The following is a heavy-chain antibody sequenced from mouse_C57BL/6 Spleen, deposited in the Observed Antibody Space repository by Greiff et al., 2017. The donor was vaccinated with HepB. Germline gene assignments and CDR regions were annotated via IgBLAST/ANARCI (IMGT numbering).Heavy chain of an antibody. Sequence: QVQLKQPGAELVKPGASVKVSCKASGYTFTSYWMHWVKQRPGQGLEWIGRIHPSDSDTNYNQKFKGKATLTVDKSSSTAYMQLSSLTSEDSAVYYCATPCDYYAMDYWGQGTSVTVSS. J-gene: IGHJ4*01. D-gene: IGHD2-13*01. CDR2: IHPSDSDT. V-gene: IGHV1-74*01. CDR3: ATPCDYYAMDY. CDR1: GYTFTSYW.